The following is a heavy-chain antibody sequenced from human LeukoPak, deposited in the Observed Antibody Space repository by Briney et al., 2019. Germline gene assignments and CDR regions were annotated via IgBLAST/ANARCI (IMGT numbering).Heavy chain of an antibody. CDR3: ARFRSTVVTRAWFDP. J-gene: IGHJ5*02. D-gene: IGHD4-23*01. V-gene: IGHV4-59*01. Sequence: SETLSLTCTVSCGSICTYYWSWIRQPPGKGLEWLGYIYYSGSPNYNPSLKSRVTISIDTSKNQFSLRLSSVTAADTAMYYCARFRSTVVTRAWFDPWGQGILVTVSS. CDR1: CGSICTYY. CDR2: IYYSGSP.